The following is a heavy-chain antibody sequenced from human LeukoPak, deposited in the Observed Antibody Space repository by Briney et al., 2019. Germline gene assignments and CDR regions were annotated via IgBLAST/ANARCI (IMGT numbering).Heavy chain of an antibody. Sequence: GGSLRLSCAASGFTVSSNYMSWVRQAPGKGLEWMGWISAYNGNTNYAQKLQGRVTMTTDISTSTAYMELRSLRSDDTAVYYCARDARKVGADFDYWGQGTLVTVSS. J-gene: IGHJ4*02. V-gene: IGHV1-18*04. CDR2: ISAYNGNT. D-gene: IGHD1-26*01. CDR3: ARDARKVGADFDY. CDR1: GFTVSSNY.